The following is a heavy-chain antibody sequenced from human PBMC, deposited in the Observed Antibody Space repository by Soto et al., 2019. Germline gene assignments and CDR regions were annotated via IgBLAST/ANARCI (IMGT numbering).Heavy chain of an antibody. D-gene: IGHD6-6*01. J-gene: IGHJ5*02. V-gene: IGHV3-21*01. CDR1: GFTFSSYS. CDR2: ISSSSSYI. Sequence: PGGSLRLSCAASGFTFSSYSMNWVRQAPGKGLEWVSSISSSSSYIYYADSVKGRFTISRDNAKNSLYLQMNSLRAEDTAVYYCARDSRRIAAPGEQPLNWFDPWGQGTLVTVSS. CDR3: ARDSRRIAAPGEQPLNWFDP.